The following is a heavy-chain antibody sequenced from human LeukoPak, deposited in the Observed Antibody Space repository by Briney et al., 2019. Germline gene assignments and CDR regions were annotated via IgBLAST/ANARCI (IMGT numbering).Heavy chain of an antibody. Sequence: PGGSLRLSCAASGFTFSDYYVSWIRQAPGKGLEWVSYISSSGDTIYYSDSVKGRITISRDNAKNSLYLQMNSLRAEDTAVYYCARDCGYNSDYWGQGTLVTVSS. J-gene: IGHJ4*02. D-gene: IGHD5-24*01. V-gene: IGHV3-11*04. CDR1: GFTFSDYY. CDR2: ISSSGDTI. CDR3: ARDCGYNSDY.